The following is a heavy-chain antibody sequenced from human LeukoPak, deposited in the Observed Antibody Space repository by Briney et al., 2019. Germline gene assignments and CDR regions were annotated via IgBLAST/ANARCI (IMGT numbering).Heavy chain of an antibody. CDR3: ARDRGTNPPGPPFDY. J-gene: IGHJ4*02. CDR1: GGTFSSYA. V-gene: IGHV1-69*05. D-gene: IGHD1-1*01. CDR2: IIPIFGTA. Sequence: ASVKVSCKASGGTFSSYAISWVRQAHGQGLEWMGRIIPIFGTANYAQKFQGRVTITTDESTSTAYMELSSLRSEDTAVYYCARDRGTNPPGPPFDYWGQGTLVTVSS.